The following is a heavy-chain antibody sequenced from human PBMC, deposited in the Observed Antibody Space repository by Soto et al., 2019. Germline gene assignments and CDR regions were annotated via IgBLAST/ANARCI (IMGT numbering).Heavy chain of an antibody. CDR1: GGSISSYY. D-gene: IGHD3-9*01. Sequence: SETLSLTCTVSGGSISSYYWSWIRQPPGKGLEWIGYIYYSGSTNYNPSLESRVTISVDTSKNQFSLKLSSVTAADTAVYYCARGHDILTGYYPFDYWGQGTLVTVSS. CDR2: IYYSGST. J-gene: IGHJ4*02. CDR3: ARGHDILTGYYPFDY. V-gene: IGHV4-59*01.